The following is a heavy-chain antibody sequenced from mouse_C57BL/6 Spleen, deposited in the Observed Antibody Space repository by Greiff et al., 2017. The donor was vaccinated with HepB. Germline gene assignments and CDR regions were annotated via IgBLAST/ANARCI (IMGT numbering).Heavy chain of an antibody. V-gene: IGHV1-62-2*01. CDR1: GYTFTEYT. CDR2: FYPGSGSI. J-gene: IGHJ1*03. CDR3: ARHEEEAPWDVGYFDV. D-gene: IGHD4-1*01. Sequence: VQLQQSGAELVKPGASVKLSCKASGYTFTEYTIHWVKQRSGQGLELIGWFYPGSGSIKYNEKFKDKATLTADKSSSTVYMELSRLTSEDSAVYFCARHEEEAPWDVGYFDVWGTGTTVTVSS.